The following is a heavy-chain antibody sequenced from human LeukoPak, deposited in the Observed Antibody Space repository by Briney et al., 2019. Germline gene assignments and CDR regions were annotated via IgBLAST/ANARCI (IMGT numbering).Heavy chain of an antibody. CDR3: ARGPLGDYVAFDI. Sequence: SETLSLTCAVSGGSISSGGYSWSWIRQPPGKGLEWIGYIYHSGSTYYNPSLKSRVTISVDRSKNQFSLKLSSVTAADTAVYYCARGPLGDYVAFDIWGQGTMVTVSS. D-gene: IGHD4-17*01. CDR1: GGSISSGGYS. V-gene: IGHV4-30-2*01. CDR2: IYHSGST. J-gene: IGHJ3*02.